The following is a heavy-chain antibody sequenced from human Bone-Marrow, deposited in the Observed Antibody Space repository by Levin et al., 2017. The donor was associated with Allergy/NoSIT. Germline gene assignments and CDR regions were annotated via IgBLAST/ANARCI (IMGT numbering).Heavy chain of an antibody. D-gene: IGHD3-3*01. J-gene: IGHJ6*04. CDR3: ARVRVSAIFGVVIKFFDV. CDR2: INTKTGNP. V-gene: IGHV7-4-1*02. CDR1: GYTFSDYD. Sequence: VKVSCKASGYTFSDYDLNWVRQAPGQGLEWMGLINTKTGNPTYAQGFTGRFVFSLDTSVSTTYLQITSLKAEDTAVYYCARVRVSAIFGVVIKFFDVWGKGTTVTVSS.